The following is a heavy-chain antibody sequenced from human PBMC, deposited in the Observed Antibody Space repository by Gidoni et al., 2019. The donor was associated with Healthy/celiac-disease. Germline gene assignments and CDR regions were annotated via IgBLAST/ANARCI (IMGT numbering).Heavy chain of an antibody. Sequence: EVQLLESGGGLVPAGGSLRLSCAASGFTFSSSAMRWVRQAPGKGLEWVSAISGSGGSTYYADSVKGRFTIYRDNSKNTLYLQMNSLRAEDTAVYYCAKDQAVDTAMPVGYYGMDVWGQGTTVTVSS. J-gene: IGHJ6*02. CDR1: GFTFSSSA. V-gene: IGHV3-23*01. CDR3: AKDQAVDTAMPVGYYGMDV. CDR2: ISGSGGST. D-gene: IGHD5-18*01.